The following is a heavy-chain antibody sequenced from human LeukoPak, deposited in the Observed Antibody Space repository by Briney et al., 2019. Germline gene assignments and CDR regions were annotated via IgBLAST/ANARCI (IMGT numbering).Heavy chain of an antibody. CDR2: IYPNSGAT. Sequence: AXVKVSCKASGYTFTGYYMHWVRQAPGQGLEWMGWIYPNSGATKYAQKFQGRVTMTRDTSISTAYMELSGLRSDDTAVYYCGTLLSNGPFDYWGQGSLVTVSS. V-gene: IGHV1-2*02. CDR1: GYTFTGYY. CDR3: GTLLSNGPFDY. J-gene: IGHJ4*02.